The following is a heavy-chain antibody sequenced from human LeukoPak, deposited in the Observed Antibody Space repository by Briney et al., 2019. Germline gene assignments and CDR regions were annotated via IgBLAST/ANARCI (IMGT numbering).Heavy chain of an antibody. J-gene: IGHJ4*02. D-gene: IGHD6-13*01. CDR1: GFTFSSYA. Sequence: GGSLRLFCAASGFTFSSYAMSWVRQAPGKGLEWVSAISGSGGSRYYADSVKGRFTISRDNSKNTLYLHMNSLRAEDTAVYYCAKAPSIAAAGTFDYWGQGTLVTVSS. CDR3: AKAPSIAAAGTFDY. CDR2: ISGSGGSR. V-gene: IGHV3-23*01.